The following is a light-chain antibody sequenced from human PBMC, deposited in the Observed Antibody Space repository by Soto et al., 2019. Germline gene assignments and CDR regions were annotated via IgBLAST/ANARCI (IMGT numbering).Light chain of an antibody. CDR3: AAWDDSPSGPRV. J-gene: IGLJ3*02. CDR1: TSDIGTNY. Sequence: QSLLTQPPSASGTPGQSITISCSGSTSDIGTNYVYWYQQFPGTAPRLLIYRNKQRPSGVPDRFSGSKSGTSASLAISGLRFDDEADYYCAAWDDSPSGPRVFGGGTKLTVL. V-gene: IGLV1-47*01. CDR2: RNK.